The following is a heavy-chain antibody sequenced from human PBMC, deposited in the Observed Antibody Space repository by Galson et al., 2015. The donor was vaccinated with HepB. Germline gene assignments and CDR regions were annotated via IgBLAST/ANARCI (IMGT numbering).Heavy chain of an antibody. D-gene: IGHD4-17*01. J-gene: IGHJ6*02. V-gene: IGHV1-69*02. CDR2: IIPILGII. CDR3: ARSPTGPGGLDV. Sequence: SVKVSCKASGGTFRSYTFSWVRQAPGQGLEWMGRIIPILGIINYAQSFQGRLTITADKSTSTVYMELSSLRSEDTAVYYRARSPTGPGGLDVWGQGTTVTVSS. CDR1: GGTFRSYT.